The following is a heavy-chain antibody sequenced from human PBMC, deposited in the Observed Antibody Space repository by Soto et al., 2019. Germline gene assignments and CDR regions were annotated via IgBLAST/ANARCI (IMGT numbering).Heavy chain of an antibody. CDR3: ARGYIAMDY. V-gene: IGHV3-21*01. Sequence: EVQVVDSGGGLVKPGGSLRLSCAASGFTFSTYTMNWVPQAPGKGLEWVSSISSSSNYIYYADSLKGRFTISRDNAKNSLFLQMDSLRAEDTAVYYCARGYIAMDYWGQGTLVTVSS. CDR2: ISSSSNYI. CDR1: GFTFSTYT. J-gene: IGHJ4*02. D-gene: IGHD2-21*01.